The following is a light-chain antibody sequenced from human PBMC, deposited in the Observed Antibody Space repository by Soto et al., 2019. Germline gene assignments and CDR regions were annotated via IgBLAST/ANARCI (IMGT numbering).Light chain of an antibody. Sequence: QSVLTQPPSVSGAPGQRVTISCTGSSSNIGAGCDVHWYQQLPGTAPKLLIYGNSNRPSGVPDRFSGSKSGTSASLAITGLQAEDEADYYCQSYDSSLSGYVVFGGGTKVIVL. J-gene: IGLJ2*01. CDR3: QSYDSSLSGYVV. CDR2: GNS. V-gene: IGLV1-40*01. CDR1: SSNIGAGCD.